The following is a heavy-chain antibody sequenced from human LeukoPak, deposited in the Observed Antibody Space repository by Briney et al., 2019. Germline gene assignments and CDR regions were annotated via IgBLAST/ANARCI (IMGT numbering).Heavy chain of an antibody. D-gene: IGHD6-25*01. V-gene: IGHV3-30-3*01. Sequence: GGSLRLSCAASGFTFSSYAMHWVRQAPGKGLGWVAVISYDGSNKYYADSVKGRFTISRDNSKNTLYLQMNSLRAEDTALYYCVKRADYYGMDVWGRGTTVTVSS. CDR3: VKRADYYGMDV. J-gene: IGHJ6*02. CDR2: ISYDGSNK. CDR1: GFTFSSYA.